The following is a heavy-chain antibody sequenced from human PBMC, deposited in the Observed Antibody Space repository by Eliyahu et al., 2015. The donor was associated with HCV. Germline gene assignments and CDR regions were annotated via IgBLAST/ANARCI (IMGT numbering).Heavy chain of an antibody. CDR2: IYQSGST. J-gene: IGHJ4*02. Sequence: QVQLQQWGAGLLKPSETLSLXCAVXGXSFSDYYWSWIRQXXGKGLEWIGEIYQSGSTNYNPSLKSRVTISIDTSKNQFSLKLSSVTAADTAVYYCASRRHSSGWLFDSWGQGTLVTVSS. CDR3: ASRRHSSGWLFDS. D-gene: IGHD6-19*01. CDR1: GXSFSDYY. V-gene: IGHV4-34*01.